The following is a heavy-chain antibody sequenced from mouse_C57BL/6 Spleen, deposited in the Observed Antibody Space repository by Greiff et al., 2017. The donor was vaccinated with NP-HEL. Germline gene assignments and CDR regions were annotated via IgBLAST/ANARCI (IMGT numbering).Heavy chain of an antibody. CDR1: EYEFPSHD. CDR3: ASYSNYVNAMDY. J-gene: IGHJ4*01. CDR2: INSDGGST. Sequence: EVNVVESGGGLVQPGESLKLSCESNEYEFPSHDMSWVRKTPEKRLELVAAINSDGGSTYYPDTMERRFIISRDNTKKTLYLQMSSLRSEDTALYYCASYSNYVNAMDYWGQGTSVTVSS. D-gene: IGHD2-5*01. V-gene: IGHV5-2*01.